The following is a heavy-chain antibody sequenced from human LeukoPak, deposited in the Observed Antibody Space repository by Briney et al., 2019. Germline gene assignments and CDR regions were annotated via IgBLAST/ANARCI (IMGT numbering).Heavy chain of an antibody. CDR2: ISSSSSTI. CDR3: ARSPLTTVTTNWFDP. D-gene: IGHD4-17*01. J-gene: IGHJ5*02. V-gene: IGHV3-48*01. CDR1: GFTFSSYS. Sequence: TGGSLRLSCAASGFTFSSYSMNWVRQAPGKWLEWVSNISSSSSTIYYADSVKGRFTISRDNAKNSLYLQMNSLRAEDTAVYYCARSPLTTVTTNWFDPWGQGTLVTVSS.